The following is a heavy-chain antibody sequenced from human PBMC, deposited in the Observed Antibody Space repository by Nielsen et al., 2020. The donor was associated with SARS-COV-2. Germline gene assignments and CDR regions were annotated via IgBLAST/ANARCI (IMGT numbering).Heavy chain of an antibody. CDR2: VSYSGTT. V-gene: IGHV4-59*12. D-gene: IGHD3-22*01. Sequence: SETLSLTCTVSGGSISNYYWTWIRQPPGKGLEWIGYVSYSGTTNYNPSLKSRVTISLDTSKNQFSLKLSSVTAADTAVYYCARGLYYYDSSGYYFDYWGQGTLVTVSS. J-gene: IGHJ4*02. CDR1: GGSISNYY. CDR3: ARGLYYYDSSGYYFDY.